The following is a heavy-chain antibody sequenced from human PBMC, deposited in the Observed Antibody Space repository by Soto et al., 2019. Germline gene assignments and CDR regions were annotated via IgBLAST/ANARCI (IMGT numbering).Heavy chain of an antibody. CDR1: GGSISSGGYY. CDR3: ASSSRPIGQQRHRNWYDP. CDR2: IYYSGST. V-gene: IGHV4-31*03. Sequence: PSETLSLTCTVSGGSISSGGYYWSWIRQHPGKGLEWIGYIYYSGSTYYTPSLKSRVTISVDTSKNQFSLKLSSVTAADTAVYYCASSSRPIGQQRHRNWYDPWSQGTLVTVSS. J-gene: IGHJ5*02. D-gene: IGHD6-13*01.